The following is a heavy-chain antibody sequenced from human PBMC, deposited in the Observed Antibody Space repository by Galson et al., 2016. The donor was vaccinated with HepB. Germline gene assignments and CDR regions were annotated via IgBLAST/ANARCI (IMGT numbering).Heavy chain of an antibody. Sequence: TLSLTSIVSGGSINSGGDYWSWIRQHPGKGLEWIGYIYYSGSTYYNPSLKRRVIISIDTSKNQFSLNLNSATAADTAVYYCVRGSASGTLYAFDIWGQGTKVTVSS. J-gene: IGHJ3*02. D-gene: IGHD3-10*01. CDR3: VRGSASGTLYAFDI. CDR1: GGSINSGGDY. V-gene: IGHV4-31*03. CDR2: IYYSGST.